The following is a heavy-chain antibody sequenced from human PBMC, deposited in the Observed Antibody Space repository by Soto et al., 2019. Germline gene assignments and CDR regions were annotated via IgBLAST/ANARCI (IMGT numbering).Heavy chain of an antibody. Sequence: QLQLQESGSGLVKPSQTLSLTCAVSXXXXXXXXXXXXXXRQPPGKGLEWIGYMYHSGSTYYNPXLXXXXXXXIXXXXXXXXXXXSXVTAXXTXXXXCARVPDYWGQGILVTVSS. V-gene: IGHV4-30-2*01. D-gene: IGHD2-2*01. CDR3: ARVPDY. J-gene: IGHJ4*02. CDR2: MYHSGST. CDR1: XXXXXXXXXX.